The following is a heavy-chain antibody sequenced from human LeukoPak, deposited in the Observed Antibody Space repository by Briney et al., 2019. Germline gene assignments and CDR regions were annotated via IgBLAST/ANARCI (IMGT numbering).Heavy chain of an antibody. D-gene: IGHD3-10*01. CDR1: GYTFTSYG. J-gene: IGHJ4*02. CDR2: ISAYNGNT. CDR3: ARDRRGSTMAMFDY. Sequence: GASVKVSCKASGYTFTSYGISWVRQAPGQGLEWMGWISAYNGNTNYAQKLQGRVTMTTDTSTSTAYMEPRSLRSDDTAVYYCARDRRGSTMAMFDYWGQGTLVTVSS. V-gene: IGHV1-18*01.